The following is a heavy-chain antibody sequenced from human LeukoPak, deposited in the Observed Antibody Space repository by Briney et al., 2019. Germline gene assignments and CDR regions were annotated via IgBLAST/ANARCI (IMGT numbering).Heavy chain of an antibody. CDR1: GFTFSSYS. J-gene: IGHJ4*02. Sequence: GGSLRLSCAASGFTFSSYSMNWVRQAPGKGLEWVSSISSSSSYIYYADSVKGRFTISRDNSKNTLYLQMNSLRAEDTAVYYCAKKAVAGHFDYWGQGTLVTVSS. CDR3: AKKAVAGHFDY. V-gene: IGHV3-21*04. D-gene: IGHD6-19*01. CDR2: ISSSSSYI.